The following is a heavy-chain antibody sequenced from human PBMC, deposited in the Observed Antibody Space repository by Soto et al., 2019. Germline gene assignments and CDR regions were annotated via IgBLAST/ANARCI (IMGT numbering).Heavy chain of an antibody. V-gene: IGHV4-4*02. D-gene: IGHD3-10*01. CDR2: VFHTGST. Sequence: SETLSLTCAVSNESINITKWWNWVRQTPGKGLEWIGEVFHTGSTNYNPSLKSRVTISVDRSRNQFSLNLRSVTAADTAVYYCACRRDRFGELFYSWGQGTQVTVSS. CDR1: NESINITKW. CDR3: ACRRDRFGELFYS. J-gene: IGHJ5*01.